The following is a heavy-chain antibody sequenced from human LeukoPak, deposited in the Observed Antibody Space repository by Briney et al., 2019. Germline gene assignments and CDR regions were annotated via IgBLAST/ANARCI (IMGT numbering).Heavy chain of an antibody. D-gene: IGHD2/OR15-2a*01. CDR1: GFSFYDHA. J-gene: IGHJ3*01. V-gene: IGHV3-20*04. CDR2: INWNGGST. Sequence: GGALRLSCVGSGFSFYDHAINWVGQGPGKGLEGVSNINWNGGSTDSVESAKGRFTISRDNAKNSVFLQMNSLRVEDTALYYCARDLLLGDAFDLWGQGTTVIVSS. CDR3: ARDLLLGDAFDL.